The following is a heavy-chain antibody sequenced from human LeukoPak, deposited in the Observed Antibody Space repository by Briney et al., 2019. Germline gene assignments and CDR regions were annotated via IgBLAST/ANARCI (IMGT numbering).Heavy chain of an antibody. CDR1: GFTVSSNY. Sequence: GGSLRLSCAASGFTVSSNYMSWVRQAPGKGLEWVSVIYSGGSTYYADSVKGRFTISRDNSKNTLYLQMNSLRAEDTAVYYCARDRRNRQLGTHDAFDIWGQGTMVTVSS. J-gene: IGHJ3*02. V-gene: IGHV3-66*01. CDR2: IYSGGST. D-gene: IGHD6-13*01. CDR3: ARDRRNRQLGTHDAFDI.